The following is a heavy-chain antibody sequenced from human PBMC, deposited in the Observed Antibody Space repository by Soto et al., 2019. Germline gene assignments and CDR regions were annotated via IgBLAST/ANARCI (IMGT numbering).Heavy chain of an antibody. CDR3: AKDGVGYSYGLYYFDY. CDR2: IPYDGSNK. J-gene: IGHJ4*02. Sequence: PGGSLRLSCAASGFTFSSCGMHWVRQAPGKGLEWVAVIPYDGSNKYYADSVKGRFTISRDNSKNTLYLQMNSLRAEDTAVYYCAKDGVGYSYGLYYFDYWGQGTLVTVSS. D-gene: IGHD5-18*01. V-gene: IGHV3-30*18. CDR1: GFTFSSCG.